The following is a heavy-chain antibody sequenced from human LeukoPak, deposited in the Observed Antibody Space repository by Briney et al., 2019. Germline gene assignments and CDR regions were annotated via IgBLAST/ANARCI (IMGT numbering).Heavy chain of an antibody. CDR1: GYTFISYG. CDR3: ARDEDRQTYYYDSSGYPYFDY. Sequence: ASVKVSCKASGYTFISYGISWVRQAPGQGLEWMGWINPNSGGTNYAQKFQGRVTMTRDTSISTAYMELSRLRSDDTAVYYCARDEDRQTYYYDSSGYPYFDYWGQGTLVTVSS. CDR2: INPNSGGT. D-gene: IGHD3-22*01. V-gene: IGHV1-2*02. J-gene: IGHJ4*02.